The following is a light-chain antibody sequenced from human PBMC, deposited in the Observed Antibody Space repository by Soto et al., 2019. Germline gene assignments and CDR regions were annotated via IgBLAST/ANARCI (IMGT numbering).Light chain of an antibody. CDR2: EVS. CDR3: CSFTSITTYV. J-gene: IGLJ1*01. Sequence: ALTQPASVSGSLGQSITISCTGTSSDVGAYNYVSWYQQQPGKAPKLMISEVSNRPSGVSNRFSGSKSGNTASLIISWLQAEDEADYYCCSFTSITTYVFGTGTKATVL. V-gene: IGLV2-14*01. CDR1: SSDVGAYNY.